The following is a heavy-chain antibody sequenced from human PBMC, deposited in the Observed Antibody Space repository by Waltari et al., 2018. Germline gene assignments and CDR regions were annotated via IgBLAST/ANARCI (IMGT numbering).Heavy chain of an antibody. J-gene: IGHJ5*02. V-gene: IGHV4-4*07. CDR3: ARVFWTSASSGVSFLDP. D-gene: IGHD3-3*01. Sequence: QVQLQESGPGLVKPSETLSLTCTVCGGSISSYNWSWIRQPAGKGLEWIGRIYISGSTNYNPSLKSRVTMSLDTSKNHFSLTLSSVTAADTAVYYCARVFWTSASSGVSFLDPWGQGTLVTVSS. CDR1: GGSISSYN. CDR2: IYISGST.